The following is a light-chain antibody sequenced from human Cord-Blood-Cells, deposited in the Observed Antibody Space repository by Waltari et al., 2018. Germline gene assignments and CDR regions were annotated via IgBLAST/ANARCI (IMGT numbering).Light chain of an antibody. V-gene: IGKV2-28*01. CDR2: LGS. CDR3: MQALQTPRT. Sequence: DTVMTNSPISLPVPPGETASISCRSTQSLLYSNGYNYVDWSLHKPGHCTQLLIYLGSNRASRVPDRFSGSGSGTDFTLKISRVEAEDVGVYYCMQALQTPRTFGQGTKVEIK. J-gene: IGKJ1*01. CDR1: QSLLYSNGYNY.